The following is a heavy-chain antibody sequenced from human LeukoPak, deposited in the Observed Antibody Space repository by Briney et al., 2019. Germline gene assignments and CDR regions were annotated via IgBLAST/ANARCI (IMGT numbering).Heavy chain of an antibody. CDR1: GGSISSYY. D-gene: IGHD1-26*01. J-gene: IGHJ3*02. V-gene: IGHV4-59*01. CDR2: IYCSGST. Sequence: SETLSLTCTVSGGSISSYYWSWIRQPPGKGLEWIGYIYCSGSTNYNPSLKSRVTISVDTSKNQFSLKLSSVTAADTAVYSCARASGSYYRAFDIWGQGTMVTVSS. CDR3: ARASGSYYRAFDI.